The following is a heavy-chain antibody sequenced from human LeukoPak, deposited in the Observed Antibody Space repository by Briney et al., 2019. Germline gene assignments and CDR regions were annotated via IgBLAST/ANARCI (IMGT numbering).Heavy chain of an antibody. Sequence: TLSLTCAVSCGSISSSNWWSWVRQPPGKGLEWVALISYDGRNTDYAASVKGRFTISRDNLNNTLYLKMNRLKPEDTAVYYCAKGRQWHDTWGQGTLVIVSS. D-gene: IGHD6-19*01. J-gene: IGHJ5*02. V-gene: IGHV3-30*18. CDR3: AKGRQWHDT. CDR2: ISYDGRNT. CDR1: CGSISSSNW.